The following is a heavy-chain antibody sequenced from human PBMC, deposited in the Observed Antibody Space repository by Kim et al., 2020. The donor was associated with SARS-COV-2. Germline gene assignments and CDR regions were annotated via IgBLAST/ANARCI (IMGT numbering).Heavy chain of an antibody. CDR3: ARGLEQLVLGIAAADADY. V-gene: IGHV3-48*03. CDR2: ISSSGSTI. Sequence: GGSLRLSCAASGFTFSSYEMNWVRQAPGKGLEWVSYISSSGSTIYYADSVKGRFTISRDNAKNSLYLQMNSLRAEDTAVYYCARGLEQLVLGIAAADADYWGQGTLVTVSS. D-gene: IGHD6-13*01. CDR1: GFTFSSYE. J-gene: IGHJ4*02.